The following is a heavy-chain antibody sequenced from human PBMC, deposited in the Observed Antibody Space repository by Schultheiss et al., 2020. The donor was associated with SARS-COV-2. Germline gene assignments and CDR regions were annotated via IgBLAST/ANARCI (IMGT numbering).Heavy chain of an antibody. CDR2: IYFTGIT. CDR3: ARATRVESLFSVRGGSFDF. Sequence: SETLSLTCSVSGSSITGFFWTWIRQPPGKRLDPIGNIYFTGITKYNPSLKSRVTISIDTSKNQFSLKLGSVTAADTAVYFCARATRVESLFSVRGGSFDFWGRGALVTVSS. J-gene: IGHJ4*02. CDR1: GSSITGFF. V-gene: IGHV4-59*01. D-gene: IGHD5-24*01.